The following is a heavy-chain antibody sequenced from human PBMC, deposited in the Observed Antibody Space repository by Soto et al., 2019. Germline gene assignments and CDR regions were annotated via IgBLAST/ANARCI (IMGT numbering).Heavy chain of an antibody. CDR1: GYTFTNYD. D-gene: IGHD4-17*01. CDR2: VNPKTGNT. J-gene: IGHJ4*02. Sequence: QVQLVQSGSEVKKPGDSVKVSCKASGYTFTNYDLHWVRQASGQGLEWMGWVNPKTGNTAYAQKFQGRVTMSRDTSVTAPYMELSSLTSEDTAVYFCARSDYGDFDYWGQGTRVTVSS. V-gene: IGHV1-8*01. CDR3: ARSDYGDFDY.